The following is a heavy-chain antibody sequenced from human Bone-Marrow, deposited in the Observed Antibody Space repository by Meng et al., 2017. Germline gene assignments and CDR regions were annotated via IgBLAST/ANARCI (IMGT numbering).Heavy chain of an antibody. CDR3: TTVTMYYDMLTGYYSGLGAFDI. V-gene: IGHV3-15*01. CDR2: IKSKTDGGTT. Sequence: GGSLRLSCAASGFTFSNAWMSWVRQAPGKGLEWVGRIKSKTDGGTTDYAAPVKGRFTISRDDSKNTLYLHMNSLKTEDTAVYYCTTVTMYYDMLTGYYSGLGAFDIWGQGTMVTVSS. D-gene: IGHD3-9*01. CDR1: GFTFSNAW. J-gene: IGHJ3*02.